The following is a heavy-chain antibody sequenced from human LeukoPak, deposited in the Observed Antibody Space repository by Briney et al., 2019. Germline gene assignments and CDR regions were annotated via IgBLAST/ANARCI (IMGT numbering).Heavy chain of an antibody. V-gene: IGHV3-53*01. Sequence: GGTLSLTCAASGFTFSSYSMSWVRQPPGKGLEWVALIYNDGGTHYTDSVKGRFTISRDTSRNTLFLQMNSLRVEDSAVYYCVKRLTLGDLSIKGAFALWGQGTMVTVAS. D-gene: IGHD3-16*02. CDR3: VKRLTLGDLSIKGAFAL. CDR1: GFTFSSYS. CDR2: IYNDGGT. J-gene: IGHJ3*01.